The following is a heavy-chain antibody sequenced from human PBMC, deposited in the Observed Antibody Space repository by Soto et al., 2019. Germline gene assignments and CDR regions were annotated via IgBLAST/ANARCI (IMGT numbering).Heavy chain of an antibody. V-gene: IGHV1-69*17. CDR3: ARDTHSAGGWFDT. Sequence: QVQLVQSGAEVKKPGSSVKVSCKASGGTSRSLSITWVRQAPGQGLEWMGGITPLFGIPNYPQKFQGRLTSTEDKSTGTDYLELSSLRSEDTAVYYCARDTHSAGGWFDTWGRETLVTVSS. D-gene: IGHD2-15*01. J-gene: IGHJ5*02. CDR2: ITPLFGIP. CDR1: GGTSRSLS.